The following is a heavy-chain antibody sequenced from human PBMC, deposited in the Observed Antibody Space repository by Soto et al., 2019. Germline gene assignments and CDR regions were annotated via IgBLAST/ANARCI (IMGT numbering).Heavy chain of an antibody. D-gene: IGHD6-13*01. CDR2: TYYRSKWYN. Sequence: SQTLSLPCAISGDSVSSNSAAWNWIRQSPSRGLEWLGRTYYRSKWYNDYAVSVKSRITINPDTSKNQFSLQLNSVTPEDTAVYYCARGKKEQLGYYYGMDVWGQGTTVTVSS. J-gene: IGHJ6*02. CDR3: ARGKKEQLGYYYGMDV. V-gene: IGHV6-1*01. CDR1: GDSVSSNSAA.